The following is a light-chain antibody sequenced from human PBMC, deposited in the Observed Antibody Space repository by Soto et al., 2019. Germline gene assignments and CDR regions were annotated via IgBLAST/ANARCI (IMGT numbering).Light chain of an antibody. CDR2: FAF. Sequence: DIQMIQSPSSVSASVGDRVTITCRASQDINSRLAWYQQKPGKAPKLLIYFAFNLESGVPSRFIGSGSGTDFTLTITSLQPEDFATYYCQQADSLPRTFGGGTKVEIQ. V-gene: IGKV1-12*01. CDR1: QDINSR. J-gene: IGKJ4*01. CDR3: QQADSLPRT.